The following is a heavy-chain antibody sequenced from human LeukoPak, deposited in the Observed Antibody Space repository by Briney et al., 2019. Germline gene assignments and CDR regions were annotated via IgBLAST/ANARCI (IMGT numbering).Heavy chain of an antibody. J-gene: IGHJ4*02. Sequence: SGGSLRLSCSASGFTFSSYAMHWVRQAPGKGLEYVSAISSNGGSTYYADSVKGRFTISRDNSKNTLYLQMSSLRAEDTAVYYCVKSGSSWYRAPFDYWGQGTLVTVSS. V-gene: IGHV3-64D*09. CDR2: ISSNGGST. CDR3: VKSGSSWYRAPFDY. D-gene: IGHD6-13*01. CDR1: GFTFSSYA.